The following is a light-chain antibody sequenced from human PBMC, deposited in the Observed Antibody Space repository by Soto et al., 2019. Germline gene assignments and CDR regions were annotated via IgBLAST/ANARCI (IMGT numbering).Light chain of an antibody. J-gene: IGKJ2*01. CDR1: QNIYNNY. CDR3: QRYGSSPPHT. V-gene: IGKV3-20*01. CDR2: GAS. Sequence: EIVLTQSPGTLSLSPGEGATLSCRASQNIYNNYLAWYQQKPGQAPRLLISGASSRATGIPDRFSGSGSGTDFTLPISRRESEDFAVYYCQRYGSSPPHTFGQGTKLEIK.